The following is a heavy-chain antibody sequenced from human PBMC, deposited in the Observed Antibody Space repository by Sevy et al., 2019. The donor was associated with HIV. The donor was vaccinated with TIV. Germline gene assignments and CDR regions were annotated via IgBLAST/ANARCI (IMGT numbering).Heavy chain of an antibody. Sequence: GGSLRLSCAASGFTFSSYWMSWVRQAPGKGLEWVANIKKDGSEKYYVDSVKGRFTISRANARNSLYLQMNRLRAEERAVYYCARGGIFGVVIYYFDYWGQGTMVTVSS. CDR3: ARGGIFGVVIYYFDY. J-gene: IGHJ4*02. V-gene: IGHV3-7*01. CDR1: GFTFSSYW. D-gene: IGHD3-3*02. CDR2: IKKDGSEK.